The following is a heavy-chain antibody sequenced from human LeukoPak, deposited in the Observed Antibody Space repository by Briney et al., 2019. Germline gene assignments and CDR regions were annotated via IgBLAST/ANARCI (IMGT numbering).Heavy chain of an antibody. CDR3: AKVRATGTTFFHAFDI. V-gene: IGHV3-23*01. J-gene: IGHJ3*02. Sequence: GGSLRLSCAASGFTFSSYAMSWVRQAPGKGLEWVSAISSSGGSTYYADSVKGRFTISRDNSKNTLYLQMNSLRAEDTAVYYCAKVRATGTTFFHAFDIWGQGTMVTVSS. CDR2: ISSSGGST. CDR1: GFTFSSYA. D-gene: IGHD1-1*01.